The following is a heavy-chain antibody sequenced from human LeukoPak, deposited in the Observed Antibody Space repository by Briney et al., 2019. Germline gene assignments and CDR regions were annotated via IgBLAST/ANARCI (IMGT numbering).Heavy chain of an antibody. Sequence: PWETLSLTCTVSGVSISSYYWSWIRQPPGKGLEWIEYIYYSGSTNYNPSLKSRVTISVDTSKNQFSLKLSSVTAADTAVYYCARHGIYMDFDYWGQGTLVTVSS. D-gene: IGHD3-10*01. V-gene: IGHV4-59*08. CDR3: ARHGIYMDFDY. J-gene: IGHJ4*02. CDR2: IYYSGST. CDR1: GVSISSYY.